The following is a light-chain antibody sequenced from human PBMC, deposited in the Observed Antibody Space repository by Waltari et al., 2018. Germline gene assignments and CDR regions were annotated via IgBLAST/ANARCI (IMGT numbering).Light chain of an antibody. CDR3: QQMDT. Sequence: DIQLTQSPSSLSASVGDRVTITCRASQSMTSYLNWYQHKPGKAPKLLIYGASRLERGVPSRFSGSGSGTDSTLTISSLQPEDFATYYCQQMDTFGQGTKLEI. J-gene: IGKJ2*01. CDR2: GAS. CDR1: QSMTSY. V-gene: IGKV1-39*01.